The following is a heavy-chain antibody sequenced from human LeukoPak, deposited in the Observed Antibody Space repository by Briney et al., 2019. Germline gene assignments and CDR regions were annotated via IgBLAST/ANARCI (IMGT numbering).Heavy chain of an antibody. CDR3: ARDLSYYDTLTPRNWFDP. CDR1: GGPISSSSYY. D-gene: IGHD3-22*01. Sequence: PSETLSLTCTVSGGPISSSSYYWGWIRQPPGKGLEWIGSIYYSGSTYYNPSLKSRVTISVDTSKNQFSLKLSSVTAADTAVYYCARDLSYYDTLTPRNWFDPWGQGTLVTVSS. J-gene: IGHJ5*02. CDR2: IYYSGST. V-gene: IGHV4-39*07.